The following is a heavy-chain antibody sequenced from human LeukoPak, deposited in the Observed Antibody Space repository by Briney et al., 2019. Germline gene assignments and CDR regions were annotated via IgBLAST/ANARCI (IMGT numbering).Heavy chain of an antibody. CDR3: ARDLSGWYYFDY. D-gene: IGHD6-19*01. J-gene: IGHJ4*02. V-gene: IGHV1-69*05. Sequence: SVKVSCKASGGTFSSYAISWVRQAPGQGLEWMGGIIPIFGTANYAQKLQGRVTMTTDTSTSTAYMELRSLRSDDTAVYYCARDLSGWYYFDYWGQGTLVTVSS. CDR2: IIPIFGTA. CDR1: GGTFSSYA.